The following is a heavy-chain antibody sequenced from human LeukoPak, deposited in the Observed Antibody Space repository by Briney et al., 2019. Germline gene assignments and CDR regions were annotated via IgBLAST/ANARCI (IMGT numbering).Heavy chain of an antibody. CDR1: GFTFSNYG. CDR2: ISYAGSNK. D-gene: IGHD2-8*02. J-gene: IGHJ5*02. V-gene: IGHV3-30*02. CDR3: AKDCLPRGGVYESPGS. Sequence: GGSVRLSCATSGFTFSNYGVHWIRQAPGKGLDWVSFISYAGSNKYYAASVKGRFTISRDDSMNTVCLQMNSLRAEDTAVYYCAKDCLPRGGVYESPGSWRQGTLVTVSS.